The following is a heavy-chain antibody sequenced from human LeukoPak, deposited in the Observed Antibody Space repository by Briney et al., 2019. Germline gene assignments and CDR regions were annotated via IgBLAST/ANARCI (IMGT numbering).Heavy chain of an antibody. V-gene: IGHV4-61*01. J-gene: IGHJ4*02. D-gene: IGHD3-22*01. Sequence: SETLSLTCTVSGGSVSSGNYYWSWIRQPPGKGLEWIGYIYYSGGTYYNPSLKSRVTISVDTSKNQFSLKLSSVTAADTAVYYCARRVSDPLKVDYWGQGTLVTVSS. CDR2: IYYSGGT. CDR3: ARRVSDPLKVDY. CDR1: GGSVSSGNYY.